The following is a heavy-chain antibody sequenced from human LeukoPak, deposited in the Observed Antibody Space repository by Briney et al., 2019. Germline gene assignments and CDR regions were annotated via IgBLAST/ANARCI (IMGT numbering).Heavy chain of an antibody. CDR3: ARSLRYSSSWLFDP. CDR1: GGSISSYY. D-gene: IGHD6-13*01. J-gene: IGHJ5*02. V-gene: IGHV4-59*08. Sequence: PSETLSLTCTVSGGSISSYYWSWIRQPPGKGLEWIGYIYYSGSTNYNPSLKSRVTISVDTSKNQFSLKLSSATAADTAVYYCARSLRYSSSWLFDPWGQGTLVTVSS. CDR2: IYYSGST.